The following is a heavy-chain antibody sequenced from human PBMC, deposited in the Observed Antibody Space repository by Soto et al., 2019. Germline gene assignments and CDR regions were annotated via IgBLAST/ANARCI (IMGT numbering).Heavy chain of an antibody. CDR2: IKNKADGGTT. V-gene: IGHV3-15*01. D-gene: IGHD4-17*01. Sequence: EVQLVESGGDLVKPGGCLRLSCAASGITFSNAWMSWVRQHPGKGLEWVGRIKNKADGGTTDYAAPGRGRFTISRDDSKHTLFLQMNSLDAEDTAVYYCTTDPGDYEDFWGQGTLVTVSS. CDR3: TTDPGDYEDF. J-gene: IGHJ4*02. CDR1: GITFSNAW.